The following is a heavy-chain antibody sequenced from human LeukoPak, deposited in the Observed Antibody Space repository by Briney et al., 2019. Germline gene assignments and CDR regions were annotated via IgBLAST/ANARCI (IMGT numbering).Heavy chain of an antibody. CDR3: ARDGDYYDSSGYYSFDY. D-gene: IGHD3-22*01. V-gene: IGHV1-2*02. J-gene: IGHJ4*02. Sequence: ASVKVSCKASGYTFTGYHIHWVRQAPGQGLEWMGWINPKSGGTNYAQKFEGRVTMTRDTSVSTVYMELSRLKSDDTAVYYCARDGDYYDSSGYYSFDYWGQGTLVTVSS. CDR1: GYTFTGYH. CDR2: INPKSGGT.